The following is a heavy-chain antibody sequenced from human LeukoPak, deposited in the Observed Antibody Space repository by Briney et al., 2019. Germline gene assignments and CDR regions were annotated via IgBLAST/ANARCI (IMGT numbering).Heavy chain of an antibody. D-gene: IGHD2-8*02. Sequence: SVKVSCKASVGTFSSYAISWVRQAPGQGLEWMGGIIPIFSTTNYAQKFQGRVTITADESTSTAYMELSSLRSEDTAVYYCARELVGPKIMDVWGQGTTVTVSS. CDR1: VGTFSSYA. CDR3: ARELVGPKIMDV. J-gene: IGHJ6*02. V-gene: IGHV1-69*13. CDR2: IIPIFSTT.